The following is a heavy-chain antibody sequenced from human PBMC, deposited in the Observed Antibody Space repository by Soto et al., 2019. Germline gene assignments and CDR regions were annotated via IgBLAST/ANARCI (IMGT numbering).Heavy chain of an antibody. D-gene: IGHD5-12*01. J-gene: IGHJ4*02. Sequence: ASVKVSCKASGYTFTSYDINWVRQATGQGLEWMGWMNPNSGNTGYAQKFQGRVTMTRNTSISTAYMELNSLRAEDTAIYYCAKDVWGYEYIDFWGQGSLVTVSS. CDR3: AKDVWGYEYIDF. CDR1: GYTFTSYD. V-gene: IGHV1-8*01. CDR2: MNPNSGNT.